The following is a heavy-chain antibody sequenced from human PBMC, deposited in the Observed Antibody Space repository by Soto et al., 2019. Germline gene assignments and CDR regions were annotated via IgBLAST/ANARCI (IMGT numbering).Heavy chain of an antibody. D-gene: IGHD6-19*01. CDR2: ISYDGTKT. Sequence: PGGSLRLSCAASGFTFSIYAMHWVRQAPGTGLEWVAVISYDGTKTYYADSVKGRFTISRDNSKNTVYLQMNSLRDEDTAVYYCAKDRGPRRQWLIDPSDYWGQGT. CDR1: GFTFSIYA. J-gene: IGHJ4*02. V-gene: IGHV3-30*18. CDR3: AKDRGPRRQWLIDPSDY.